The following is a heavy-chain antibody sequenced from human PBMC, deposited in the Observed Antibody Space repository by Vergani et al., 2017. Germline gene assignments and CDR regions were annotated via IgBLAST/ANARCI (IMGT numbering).Heavy chain of an antibody. J-gene: IGHJ4*02. Sequence: EVQLVESGGGLVKPGGSLRLSCAASGFTFSNAWMSWVRQAPGKGLEWVGRIKSKTDGGTTDYAAPVKGRFTISRDDSKNTLYLQMNSLKTEDTAVYYCARGGIAARRHFDYWGQGTLVTVSS. CDR3: ARGGIAARRHFDY. D-gene: IGHD6-6*01. CDR2: IKSKTDGGTT. CDR1: GFTFSNAW. V-gene: IGHV3-15*01.